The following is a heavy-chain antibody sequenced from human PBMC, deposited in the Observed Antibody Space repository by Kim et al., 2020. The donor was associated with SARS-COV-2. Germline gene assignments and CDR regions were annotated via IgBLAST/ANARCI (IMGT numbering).Heavy chain of an antibody. V-gene: IGHV1-8*01. CDR2: PNSGNT. J-gene: IGHJ5*02. CDR3: ARAGFDP. D-gene: IGHD1-1*01. Sequence: PNSGNTGYAQKFQGRVTMNRKTSISTAYMELSSLRSEDTAVYYCARAGFDPWGQGTLVTVSS.